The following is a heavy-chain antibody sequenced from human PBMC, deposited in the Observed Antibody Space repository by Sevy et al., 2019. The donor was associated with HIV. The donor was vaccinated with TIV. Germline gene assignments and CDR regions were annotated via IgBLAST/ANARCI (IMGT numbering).Heavy chain of an antibody. D-gene: IGHD2-2*02. CDR2: ITGSGGST. Sequence: GGSLRLSCAASGFTFSRNAMSWVRQAPGKGLEWASGITGSGGSTYYADSLKGRFTISRDNSKNTLDLQMNSLRVEDTAVYYCAKVGYCSSTSCYSIYYGMDVWGQGTTITVSS. J-gene: IGHJ6*02. CDR1: GFTFSRNA. CDR3: AKVGYCSSTSCYSIYYGMDV. V-gene: IGHV3-23*01.